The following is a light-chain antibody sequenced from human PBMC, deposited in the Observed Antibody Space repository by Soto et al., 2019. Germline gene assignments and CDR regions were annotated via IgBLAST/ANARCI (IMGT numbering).Light chain of an antibody. CDR2: EVT. Sequence: QSALTQPASVSGSPGQSITISCTGTSSDVGGYNYVSWYQQYPGKAPKLMIYEVTHRPSGVSNRFSGSKSGNTASLTISGLQAEDEANYYCSSSRSTSVYVFGTGTKVTVL. V-gene: IGLV2-14*01. CDR3: SSSRSTSVYV. J-gene: IGLJ1*01. CDR1: SSDVGGYNY.